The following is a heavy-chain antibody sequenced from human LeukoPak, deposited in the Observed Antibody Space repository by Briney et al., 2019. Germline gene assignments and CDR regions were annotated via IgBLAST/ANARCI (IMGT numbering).Heavy chain of an antibody. D-gene: IGHD3-22*01. CDR3: ARRRHSSSSLDY. CDR2: IYYSGST. J-gene: IGHJ4*02. CDR1: GGSISSYY. V-gene: IGHV4-59*08. Sequence: SGTLSLTCTVSGGSISSYYWSWIRQPPGKGLEWIGYIYYSGSTNYNPSLKSRVTISVDTSKNQFSLNLSSVTAADTAVYYCARRRHSSSSLDYWGQGTLVTVSS.